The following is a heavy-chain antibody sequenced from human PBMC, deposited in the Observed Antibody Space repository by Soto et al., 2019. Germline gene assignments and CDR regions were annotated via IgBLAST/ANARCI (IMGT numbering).Heavy chain of an antibody. J-gene: IGHJ6*03. CDR3: ASFRQLAFYYSYMDV. Sequence: GGSLRLSCAASGITFSSYSMNWVRQAPGKGLEWVSSISSSSSYIYYADSVKGRFTISRDNAKNSLYLQMNSLRAEDTAVYYCASFRQLAFYYSYMDVWGKGTTVTVSS. D-gene: IGHD6-13*01. CDR1: GITFSSYS. CDR2: ISSSSSYI. V-gene: IGHV3-21*01.